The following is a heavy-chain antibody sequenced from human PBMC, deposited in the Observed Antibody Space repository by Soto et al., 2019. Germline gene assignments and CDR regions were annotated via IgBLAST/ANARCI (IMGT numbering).Heavy chain of an antibody. CDR2: MNPNSGNT. D-gene: IGHD2-2*01. Sequence: ASVKVSCKASGYTFTSYDINWVRQATGQGLEWMGWMNPNSGNTGYAQKFQGRVTMTRNTSISTAYMELSSLRSEDTAVYYCARGHSACSTSCLDDAFDIWGQGTMVTVS. J-gene: IGHJ3*02. V-gene: IGHV1-8*01. CDR3: ARGHSACSTSCLDDAFDI. CDR1: GYTFTSYD.